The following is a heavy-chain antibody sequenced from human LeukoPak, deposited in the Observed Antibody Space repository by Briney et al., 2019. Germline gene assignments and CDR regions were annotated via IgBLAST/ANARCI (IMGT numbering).Heavy chain of an antibody. J-gene: IGHJ6*02. CDR1: GGSISSYY. V-gene: IGHV4-59*08. CDR3: ARHGGPYSSSSHYGMDV. D-gene: IGHD6-6*01. Sequence: SETLSLTCTGSGGSISSYYWSWIRQPPGKGLEWIGYIYYSGSTNYNPSLKSRVTISVDTSKNQFSLKLSSVTAADTAVYYCARHGGPYSSSSHYGMDVWGQGTTVTVSS. CDR2: IYYSGST.